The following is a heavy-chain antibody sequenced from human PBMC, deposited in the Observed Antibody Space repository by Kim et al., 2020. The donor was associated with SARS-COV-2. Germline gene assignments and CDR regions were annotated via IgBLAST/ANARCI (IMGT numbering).Heavy chain of an antibody. J-gene: IGHJ4*02. V-gene: IGHV3-48*02. CDR3: ARGLLLAYCGGDCYSWLPN. CDR2: ISSSSSTI. CDR1: GFTFSSYS. Sequence: GGSLRLSCAASGFTFSSYSMNWVRQAPGKGLEWVSYISSSSSTIYYADSVKGRFTISRDNAKNSLYLQMNSLRDEDTAVYYCARGLLLAYCGGDCYSWLPNWGQGTLVTVSS. D-gene: IGHD2-21*01.